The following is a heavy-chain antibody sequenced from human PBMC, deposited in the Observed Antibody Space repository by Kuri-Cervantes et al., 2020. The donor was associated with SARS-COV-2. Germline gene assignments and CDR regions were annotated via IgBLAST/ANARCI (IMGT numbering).Heavy chain of an antibody. Sequence: GESLKISCAASGFTFSSYAMSWVRQAPGKGLEWVSAISGSGGSTYYADSVKGRFTISRDNSKNTLYLQMNSLRAEDTAVYYCARGGFSSGWHAPWYFDLWGRGTLVTVSS. V-gene: IGHV3-23*01. CDR2: ISGSGGST. CDR1: GFTFSSYA. J-gene: IGHJ2*01. CDR3: ARGGFSSGWHAPWYFDL. D-gene: IGHD6-19*01.